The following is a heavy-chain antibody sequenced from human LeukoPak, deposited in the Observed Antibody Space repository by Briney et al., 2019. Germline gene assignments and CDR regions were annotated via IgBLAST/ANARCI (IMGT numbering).Heavy chain of an antibody. CDR3: ARDRQLGWFDP. J-gene: IGHJ5*02. D-gene: IGHD3-16*01. CDR1: GDSISSGNYF. V-gene: IGHV4-61*02. CDR2: IHSDGLA. Sequence: SQTLSLTCTVSGDSISSGNYFWAWIRQSAGKGLEWIGRIHSDGLANYNPSLRSRVTISVDTSNNQFSLKVKSVTAADTATYYCARDRQLGWFDPWGQGILVTVSS.